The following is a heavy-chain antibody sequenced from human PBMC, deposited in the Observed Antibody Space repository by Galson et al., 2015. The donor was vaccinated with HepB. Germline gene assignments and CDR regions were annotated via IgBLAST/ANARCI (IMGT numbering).Heavy chain of an antibody. CDR2: ISYDGSNK. Sequence: SLRLSCAASGFTFSSYGMHWVRRAPGKGLEWVAVISYDGSNKYYADSVKGRFTISRDNSKNTLYLQMNSLRAEDTAVYYCAKDRVGSYYYYGMDVWGQGTTVTVSS. D-gene: IGHD1-26*01. J-gene: IGHJ6*02. V-gene: IGHV3-30*18. CDR1: GFTFSSYG. CDR3: AKDRVGSYYYYGMDV.